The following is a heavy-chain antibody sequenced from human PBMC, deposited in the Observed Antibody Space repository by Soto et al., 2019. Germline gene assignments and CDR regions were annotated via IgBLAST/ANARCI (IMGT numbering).Heavy chain of an antibody. CDR1: GFTFSSYA. CDR3: APAPPDYYYYYGMDV. J-gene: IGHJ6*02. CDR2: ISGSGGST. Sequence: RRLSCAASGFTFSSYAMSWVRQAPGKGLEWVSAISGSGGSTYYADSVKGRFTISRDNSKNTLYLQMNSLRAEDTAVYYCAPAPPDYYYYYGMDVWGQGTTVTVSS. V-gene: IGHV3-23*01.